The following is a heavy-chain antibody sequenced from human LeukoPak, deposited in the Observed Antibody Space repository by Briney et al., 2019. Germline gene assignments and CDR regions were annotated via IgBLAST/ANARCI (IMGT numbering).Heavy chain of an antibody. J-gene: IGHJ6*03. V-gene: IGHV4-59*01. CDR3: ARRGSTDTAMAISSPENYYYYYMDV. Sequence: SETLSPTCTVSGGSISSYYWSWIRQPPGKGLEWIGYIYYSGSTNYNPSLKSRVTISVDTSKNQFSLKLSSVTAADTAVYYCARRGSTDTAMAISSPENYYYYYMDVWGKGTTVTVSS. CDR2: IYYSGST. D-gene: IGHD5-18*01. CDR1: GGSISSYY.